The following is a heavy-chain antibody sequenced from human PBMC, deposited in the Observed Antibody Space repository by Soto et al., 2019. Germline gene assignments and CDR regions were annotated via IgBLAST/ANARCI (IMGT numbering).Heavy chain of an antibody. J-gene: IGHJ6*03. Sequence: GGSLRLSCAASGFTFSSYLMSWVRQAPGKGLEWVANIKQDGSEKYYVDSVKGRFTISRDNAKNSLYLQMNSLRAEDTAVYYWAREEVTHYYYYYMDVWGKGTTVTVSS. CDR1: GFTFSSYL. CDR3: AREEVTHYYYYYMDV. V-gene: IGHV3-7*01. CDR2: IKQDGSEK. D-gene: IGHD4-4*01.